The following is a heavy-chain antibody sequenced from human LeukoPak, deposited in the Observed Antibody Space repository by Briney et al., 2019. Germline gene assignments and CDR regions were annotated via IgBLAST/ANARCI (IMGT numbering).Heavy chain of an antibody. D-gene: IGHD1/OR15-1a*01. CDR3: ARQQQIEINWFDP. CDR2: IYHSGST. V-gene: IGHV4-38-2*01. CDR1: GYSISSGYY. J-gene: IGHJ5*02. Sequence: SETLSLTCAVSGYSISSGYYWGRIRQPPGKGLEWIGSIYHSGSTYYNPSLKSRVTISVDTSKNQFSLKLSSVTAADTAVYYCARQQQIEINWFDPWGQGTLVTVSS.